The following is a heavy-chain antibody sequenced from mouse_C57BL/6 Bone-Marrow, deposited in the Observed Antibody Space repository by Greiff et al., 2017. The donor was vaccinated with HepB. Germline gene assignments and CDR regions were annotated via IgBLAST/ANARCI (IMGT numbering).Heavy chain of an antibody. V-gene: IGHV8-8*01. Sequence: ESGPGILQPSQTLSLSCPFSGFSLSTFGMGVGWIRQPSGMGLEWLAHIWWDDDKYYNPALKSRLTISKDTSKNQVFLKIANVYTADTATYYCARRDVPYYDYALFAYWGQGTLVTVSA. CDR2: IWWDDDK. CDR1: GFSLSTFGMG. J-gene: IGHJ3*01. CDR3: ARRDVPYYDYALFAY. D-gene: IGHD2-4*01.